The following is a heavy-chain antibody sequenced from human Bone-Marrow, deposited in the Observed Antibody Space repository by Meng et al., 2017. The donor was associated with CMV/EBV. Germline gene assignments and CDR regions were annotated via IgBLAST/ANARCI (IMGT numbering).Heavy chain of an antibody. Sequence: QAQLVQYGAEGKKPGASVKVSCRASGYAFTSFAMHWVRQAPGQRLEWMGWINAGNGNTKYSQNFQGRVTITRDTSANTASMELSSLRSEDTAVYYCARGAGEWLRIFDYWGQGTLVTVSS. CDR2: INAGNGNT. CDR1: GYAFTSFA. J-gene: IGHJ4*02. V-gene: IGHV1-3*01. CDR3: ARGAGEWLRIFDY. D-gene: IGHD3-3*01.